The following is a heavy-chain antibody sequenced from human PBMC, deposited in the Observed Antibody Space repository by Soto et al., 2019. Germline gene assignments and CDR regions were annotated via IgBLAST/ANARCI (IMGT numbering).Heavy chain of an antibody. D-gene: IGHD2-2*01. CDR2: IVVGSGNT. V-gene: IGHV1-58*02. J-gene: IGHJ4*02. Sequence: SVKVSCKASGFTFTISAMQWVRQARGQRLEWIGWIVVGSGNTNYAQKFQERVTITRDMSTSTAYMELSSLRSEDTAVYYCAVVGYCSSTSSYGRVFRFDYWGQGTLVTVSS. CDR1: GFTFTISA. CDR3: AVVGYCSSTSSYGRVFRFDY.